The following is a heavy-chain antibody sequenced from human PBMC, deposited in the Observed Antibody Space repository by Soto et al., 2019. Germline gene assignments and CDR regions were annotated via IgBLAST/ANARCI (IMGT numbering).Heavy chain of an antibody. CDR1: GYSFTDYH. J-gene: IGHJ6*02. D-gene: IGHD2-8*01. V-gene: IGHV1-2*04. CDR2: INPKSGGT. Sequence: ASVKVSCKASGYSFTDYHIHWVRQAPGQGLEWLGRINPKSGGTSTAQKFQGWVTMTTDTSISTASMELTRLTSDDTAIYYCARGDSTDCSDGVCSFFYNHDMDVWGQGTTVTVS. CDR3: ARGDSTDCSDGVCSFFYNHDMDV.